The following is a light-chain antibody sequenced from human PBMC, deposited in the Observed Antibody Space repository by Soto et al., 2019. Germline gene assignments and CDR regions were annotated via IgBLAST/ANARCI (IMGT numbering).Light chain of an antibody. CDR1: QSVSNN. J-gene: IGKJ4*01. Sequence: EIVMTQSPDTLSVSPGERATLSCRASQSVSNNLAWYQKKPGQAPRLLMYGPSTRASGVPARFSGSGSGTEFTLTISSLQSEDFAIYYCQQYHRWPQLTLGGGTKVDIK. CDR2: GPS. V-gene: IGKV3-15*01. CDR3: QQYHRWPQLT.